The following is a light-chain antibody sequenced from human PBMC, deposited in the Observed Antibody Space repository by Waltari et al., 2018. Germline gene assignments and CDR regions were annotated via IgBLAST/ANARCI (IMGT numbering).Light chain of an antibody. CDR1: TSNIGSHY. CDR3: AAWDDSLSAWV. CDR2: RSN. Sequence: QSVLTQPPSASGTPGQRVTIPSSGRTSNIGSHYVYWYQPLPGTAPKLLIYRSNRRLSGVPDRFSASKSGTSASLAIGGLRSEDEADYYCAAWDDSLSAWVFGGGTKLTVL. J-gene: IGLJ3*02. V-gene: IGLV1-47*01.